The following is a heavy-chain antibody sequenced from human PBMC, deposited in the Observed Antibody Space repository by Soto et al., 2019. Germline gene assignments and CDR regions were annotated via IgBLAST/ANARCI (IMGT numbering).Heavy chain of an antibody. D-gene: IGHD1-7*01. V-gene: IGHV4-34*01. CDR1: GGSFSGYQ. CDR3: ARGGSGWNYGEDQSPIDY. CDR2: IYHSGST. J-gene: IGHJ4*02. Sequence: SETLSLTCAVHGGSFSGYQWSWIRQTPGKGLEWIGEIYHSGSTNYNPSLKSRVTISVDKSKNQFSLKLSSVTAADTAVYYCARGGSGWNYGEDQSPIDYWGQGTLVTVSS.